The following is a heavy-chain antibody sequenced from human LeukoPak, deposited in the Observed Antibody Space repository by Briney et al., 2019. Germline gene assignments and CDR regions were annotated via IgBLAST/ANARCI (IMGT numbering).Heavy chain of an antibody. J-gene: IGHJ4*02. CDR3: ARAGYYYDSSGYWDYFDY. V-gene: IGHV1-2*02. D-gene: IGHD3-22*01. Sequence: ASVKVSFTASGYTFTGYYMHWVRQAPGQGLEWMGWINPNSGGTNYAQKFQGRVTMTRDTSISTAYMELSRLRSDDTAVYYCARAGYYYDSSGYWDYFDYWGQGTLVTVSS. CDR2: INPNSGGT. CDR1: GYTFTGYY.